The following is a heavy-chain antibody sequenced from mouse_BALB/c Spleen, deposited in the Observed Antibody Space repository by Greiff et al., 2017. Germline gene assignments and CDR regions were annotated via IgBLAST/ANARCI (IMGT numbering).Heavy chain of an antibody. CDR2: IYPGNSDT. D-gene: IGHD2-4*01. CDR3: TRGRSTMITSFAY. J-gene: IGHJ3*01. Sequence: VQLQQSGTVLARPGASVKMSCKASGYTFTSYWMHWVKQRPGQGLEWIGAIYPGNSDTSYNQKFEGKAKLTAVTSTSTAYMELSSLTNEDSAVYYCTRGRSTMITSFAYWGQGTLVTVSA. V-gene: IGHV1-5*01. CDR1: GYTFTSYW.